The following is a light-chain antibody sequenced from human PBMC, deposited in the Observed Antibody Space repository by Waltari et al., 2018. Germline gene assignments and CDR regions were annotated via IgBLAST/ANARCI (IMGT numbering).Light chain of an antibody. Sequence: SCRASQCVGMYLACYQQKPGQAPRLLIYDASTRATGIPDRVSGSGSGTDFSLTISRLESEDFAVYYCQKYVNLPATFGQGTKVEIK. CDR2: DAS. CDR1: QCVGMY. V-gene: IGKV3-20*01. CDR3: QKYVNLPAT. J-gene: IGKJ1*01.